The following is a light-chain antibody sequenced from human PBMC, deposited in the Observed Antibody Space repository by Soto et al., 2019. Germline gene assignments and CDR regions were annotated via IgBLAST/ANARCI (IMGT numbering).Light chain of an antibody. CDR1: SSDVGGYNY. Sequence: QYALTQPASVSGSPGQSITISCTGTSSDVGGYNYVSWYQQHPGKAPKLMIYEVSNRPSGVSNRFSGSKSGNTASLTISGLQAEDEADYYCSSYTSSSTLEGYVFGTGTKVTVL. CDR3: SSYTSSSTLEGYV. J-gene: IGLJ1*01. V-gene: IGLV2-14*01. CDR2: EVS.